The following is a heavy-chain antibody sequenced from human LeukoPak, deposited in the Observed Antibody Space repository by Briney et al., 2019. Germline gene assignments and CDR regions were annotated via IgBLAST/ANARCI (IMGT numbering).Heavy chain of an antibody. CDR2: IYYSGST. V-gene: IGHV4-59*08. CDR1: GGSISSYY. CDR3: VRGGRYCTSTSCHDWFDP. J-gene: IGHJ5*02. Sequence: SETLSLTCTVSGGSISSYYWSWIRQPPGKGLEWIGYIYYSGSTNYNPSLKSRVTISVDTSKNQFSLKLSSVTAADTAVYYCVRGGRYCTSTSCHDWFDPWGQGTLVTVSS. D-gene: IGHD2-2*01.